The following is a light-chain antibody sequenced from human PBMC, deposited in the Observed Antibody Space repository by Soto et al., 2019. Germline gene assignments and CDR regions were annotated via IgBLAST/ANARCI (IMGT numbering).Light chain of an antibody. CDR3: LQRSNWRT. J-gene: IGKJ1*01. V-gene: IGKV3-11*01. CDR1: QSVSGY. Sequence: EIVLTQSPATLSLSPGERATLSCRASQSVSGYLAWYQQKPGQAPRLLIYDTSNRATGIPGRFSGRGSGTDYTLTISSLEPEDFAVYYCLQRSNWRTFGQGTKVEIK. CDR2: DTS.